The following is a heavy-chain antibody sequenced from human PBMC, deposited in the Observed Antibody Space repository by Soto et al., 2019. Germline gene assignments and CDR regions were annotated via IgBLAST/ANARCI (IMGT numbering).Heavy chain of an antibody. CDR2: IIPIFGTA. Sequence: EASVKVSCKASGGTFSSYAISWVRQAPGQGLEWMGGIIPIFGTANYAQKFQGRVTITADESTSTAYIELSSLRSEDTAVYYCARTPPDDYSNYFSYWGQGTLVTVSS. CDR3: ARTPPDDYSNYFSY. D-gene: IGHD4-4*01. V-gene: IGHV1-69*13. J-gene: IGHJ4*02. CDR1: GGTFSSYA.